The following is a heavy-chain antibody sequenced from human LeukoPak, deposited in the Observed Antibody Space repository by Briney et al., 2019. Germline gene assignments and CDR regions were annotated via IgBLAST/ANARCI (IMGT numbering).Heavy chain of an antibody. CDR1: EFTFDIYV. CDR3: ANGEYSGYDLGAFDI. V-gene: IGHV3-23*01. Sequence: PGGSLRLSCVGSEFTFDIYVLSWVRQASGKGLEWVSTISGSGANTDYADSVKGRFTISRDNSKNTLYLQMSSLRADDTAMYYCANGEYSGYDLGAFDIWGQGTMVTVSS. J-gene: IGHJ3*02. CDR2: ISGSGANT. D-gene: IGHD5-12*01.